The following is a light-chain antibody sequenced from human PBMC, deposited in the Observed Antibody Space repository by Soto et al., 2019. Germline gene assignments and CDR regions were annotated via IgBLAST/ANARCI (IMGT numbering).Light chain of an antibody. CDR3: MQGTHWPT. CDR2: KVS. V-gene: IGKV2-30*01. J-gene: IGKJ1*01. CDR1: QSLLYSDGNIY. Sequence: VMTQTPLSLSVTLGQPASISFRSSQSLLYSDGNIYLSWFHQRPGQSPRRLIYKVSNRESGVPDRFSGSGSGTEFTLRISTVEAEDVGVYYCMQGTHWPTFGQGTKVDIK.